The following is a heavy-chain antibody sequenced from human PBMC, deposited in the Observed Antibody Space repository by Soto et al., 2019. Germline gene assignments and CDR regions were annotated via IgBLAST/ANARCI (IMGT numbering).Heavy chain of an antibody. CDR1: GGTFSSYA. V-gene: IGHV1-69*13. D-gene: IGHD3-22*01. Sequence: ASVKVSCKASGGTFSSYAINWVRQAPGQGLEWMGGIIPIFGTANYAQKFQGRVTITADESTSTAYMELSSLRSEDTAVYYCARGENRYYYDSSGHAFDIWGQGTMVTVSS. CDR2: IIPIFGTA. CDR3: ARGENRYYYDSSGHAFDI. J-gene: IGHJ3*02.